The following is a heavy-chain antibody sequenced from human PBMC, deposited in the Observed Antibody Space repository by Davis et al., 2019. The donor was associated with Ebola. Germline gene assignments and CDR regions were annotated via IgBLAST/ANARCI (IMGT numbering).Heavy chain of an antibody. CDR2: INPNSGGT. V-gene: IGHV1-2*04. Sequence: ASSLVSCKASAYTFTSYGISRLRQPPGQGVEWMGWINPNSGGTNYAQKFQGWVTMTRHTAISTAYIELSRLRSDDTAVYYCARDRVYSGSSNYYYFGMDVWGQGTTVTVSS. CDR3: ARDRVYSGSSNYYYFGMDV. D-gene: IGHD1-26*01. CDR1: AYTFTSYG. J-gene: IGHJ6*02.